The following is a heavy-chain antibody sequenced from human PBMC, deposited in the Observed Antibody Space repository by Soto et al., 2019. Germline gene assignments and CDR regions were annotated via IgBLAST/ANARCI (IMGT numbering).Heavy chain of an antibody. CDR1: GYTFTSYD. D-gene: IGHD3-10*01. J-gene: IGHJ5*02. CDR3: ARALTMVRGVIINWFDP. V-gene: IGHV1-8*01. CDR2: MNPNSGNT. Sequence: ASVKVSCKASGYTFTSYDINWVRQATGQGLEWMGWMNPNSGNTGYAQKFQGRVTMTRNTSISTAYMELSSLRSEGTAVYYCARALTMVRGVIINWFDPWGQGTLVTVSS.